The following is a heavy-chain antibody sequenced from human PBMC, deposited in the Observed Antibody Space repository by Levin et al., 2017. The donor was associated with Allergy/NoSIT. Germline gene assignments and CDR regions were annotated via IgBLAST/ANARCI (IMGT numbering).Heavy chain of an antibody. J-gene: IGHJ4*02. V-gene: IGHV3-30-3*01. Sequence: QTGGSLRLSCAASGFTFSNYAMHWVRQAPGKGLEWVAIISYDGNNKYYADSVKGRFTISRDNSKNTLYLQMNSLRAEDTAVYYCARGLGGNYTPTGYFDYWGQGTLVTVSS. D-gene: IGHD1-26*01. CDR2: ISYDGNNK. CDR1: GFTFSNYA. CDR3: ARGLGGNYTPTGYFDY.